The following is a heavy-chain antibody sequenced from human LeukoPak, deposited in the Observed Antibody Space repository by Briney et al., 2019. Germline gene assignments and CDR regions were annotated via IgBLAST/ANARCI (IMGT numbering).Heavy chain of an antibody. CDR2: IRYDGSNK. Sequence: GGSLRVSCAASGFTFSSYAMSWVRQAPGKGLEWVAFIRYDGSNKHYADSVKGRFTISRDNSKNTLYLQMNSLRAEDTAVYYCAKLMGYCSSTSCYDYWGQGTLVTVSS. V-gene: IGHV3-30*02. D-gene: IGHD2-2*01. J-gene: IGHJ4*02. CDR3: AKLMGYCSSTSCYDY. CDR1: GFTFSSYA.